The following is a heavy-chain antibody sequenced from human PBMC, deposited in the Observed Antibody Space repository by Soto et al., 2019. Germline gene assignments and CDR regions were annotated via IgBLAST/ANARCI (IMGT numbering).Heavy chain of an antibody. CDR2: INHSGST. Sequence: SETLSLTCAVYGGSFSGYYWSWIRQPPGKGLEWIGEINHSGSTNYNPSLKSRVTISVDTSKNQFSLKLSSVTAADTAVYYCAGGDNLDGILYPQGVPGYYFDYWGQGTLVTVS. CDR3: AGGDNLDGILYPQGVPGYYFDY. V-gene: IGHV4-34*01. D-gene: IGHD2-8*01. CDR1: GGSFSGYY. J-gene: IGHJ4*02.